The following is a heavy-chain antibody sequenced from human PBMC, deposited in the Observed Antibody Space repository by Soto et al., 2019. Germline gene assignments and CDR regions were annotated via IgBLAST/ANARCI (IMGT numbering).Heavy chain of an antibody. J-gene: IGHJ6*03. D-gene: IGHD3-16*01. CDR1: GGSISSYY. CDR3: AGHWVATRLGDNYYYYYMDV. Sequence: SETLSLTCTVSGGSISSYYWSWIRQPPGKGLEWIGYIYYSGSTNYNPSLKSRVTISVDTSKNQFSLKLSSVTAADTAVYYCAGHWVATRLGDNYYYYYMDVWGKGTTVTV. CDR2: IYYSGST. V-gene: IGHV4-59*08.